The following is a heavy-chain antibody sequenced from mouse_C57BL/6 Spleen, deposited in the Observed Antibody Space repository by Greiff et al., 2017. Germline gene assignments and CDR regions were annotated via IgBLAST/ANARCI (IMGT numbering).Heavy chain of an antibody. CDR1: GYTFTSYW. Sequence: VQRVESGAELVKPGASVKMSCKASGYTFTSYWITWVKQRPGQGLEWIGDIYPGSGSTNYNEKFKSKATLTVDTSSSTAYSQLSSLTSEDSAVYYCATTPYWFDYWGQGTTLTVSS. CDR3: ATTPYWFDY. D-gene: IGHD2-10*01. J-gene: IGHJ2*01. V-gene: IGHV1-55*01. CDR2: IYPGSGST.